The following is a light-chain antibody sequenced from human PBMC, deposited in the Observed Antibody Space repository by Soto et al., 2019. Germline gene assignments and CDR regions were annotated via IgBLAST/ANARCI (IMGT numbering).Light chain of an antibody. CDR3: QQYNTWPLA. CDR2: GSS. Sequence: EIVMAQSPVTLSVSPGERATLSCRASQSVNSNLAWYQQKFGQAPRLLIYGSSTRATGIPARFSGSGSGTDFTLTISSLQSEDCAVYYCQQYNTWPLAFGGGTKVDIK. CDR1: QSVNSN. V-gene: IGKV3-15*01. J-gene: IGKJ4*01.